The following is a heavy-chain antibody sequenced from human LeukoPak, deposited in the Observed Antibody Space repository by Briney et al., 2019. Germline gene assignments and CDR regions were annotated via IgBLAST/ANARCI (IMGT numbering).Heavy chain of an antibody. CDR2: IGGAGRST. Sequence: GGSLRLSCAPSGFTFNNYAMSWVRQAPGKGLEWVSGIGGAGRSTYYADSVRGRFTISRDNSKNTLYLQLNSLIAEDTAVYYCAKDSQQLVTGWFDPWGQGTLVTVSS. CDR3: AKDSQQLVTGWFDP. J-gene: IGHJ5*02. CDR1: GFTFNNYA. V-gene: IGHV3-23*01. D-gene: IGHD6-13*01.